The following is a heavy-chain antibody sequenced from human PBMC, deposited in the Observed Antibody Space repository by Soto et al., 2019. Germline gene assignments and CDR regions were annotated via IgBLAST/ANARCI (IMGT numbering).Heavy chain of an antibody. D-gene: IGHD6-19*01. V-gene: IGHV3-23*01. CDR1: GFTFSSYA. Sequence: EVQLLESGGGLVQPGGSLRLSCAASGFTFSSYAMSWVRQAPGKGLEWVSAISGSGGSTYYADSVKGRFTISRDNSKNTMYLQMNTLRAEDTAVYYCPKERGSGWYRVYWGHVSLVTVSS. J-gene: IGHJ4*01. CDR3: PKERGSGWYRVY. CDR2: ISGSGGST.